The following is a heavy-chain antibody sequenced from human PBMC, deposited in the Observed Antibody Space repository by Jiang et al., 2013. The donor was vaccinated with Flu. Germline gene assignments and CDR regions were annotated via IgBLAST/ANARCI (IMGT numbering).Heavy chain of an antibody. Sequence: LLKPSETLSLTCTVSGGSISSYYWSWIRQPPGKGLEWIGYIYYSGSTNYNPSLKSRVTISVDTSKNQFSLKLSSVTAADTAVYYCARGKLHDILTGLVGFYYYYYGMDVWGKGTTVTVSS. CDR2: IYYSGST. J-gene: IGHJ6*04. CDR1: GGSISSYY. V-gene: IGHV4-59*01. CDR3: ARGKLHDILTGLVGFYYYYYGMDV. D-gene: IGHD3-9*01.